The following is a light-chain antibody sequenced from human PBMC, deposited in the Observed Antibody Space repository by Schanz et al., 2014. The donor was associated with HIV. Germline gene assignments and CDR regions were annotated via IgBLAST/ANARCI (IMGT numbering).Light chain of an antibody. CDR3: TSKGDINNFMV. Sequence: QSVLAQPPSVSGAPGQRVTMSCTGSSSNIGANYDVHWYQLLPGSAPKLLIFDNTNRPSGVPDRFSGSKSGNTASLTVSGLQAEDEADYYCTSKGDINNFMVFGGGTKLTVL. J-gene: IGLJ2*01. CDR2: DNT. CDR1: SSNIGANYD. V-gene: IGLV1-40*01.